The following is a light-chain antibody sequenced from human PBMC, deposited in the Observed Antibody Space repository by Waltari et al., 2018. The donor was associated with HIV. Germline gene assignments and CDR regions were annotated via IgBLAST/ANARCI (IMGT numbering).Light chain of an antibody. J-gene: IGLJ2*01. V-gene: IGLV3-10*01. CDR1: ALPKKY. CDR2: EDN. CDR3: YSTDTNGHPL. Sequence: SYELTQPPSVSVSPGQTARITCSGEALPKKYSSWYQQKSGQAPVLLIYEDNKRPSGIPERFSGSSSGTMATLTFSGAQVEDEADYYCYSTDTNGHPLFGGGTKLTVL.